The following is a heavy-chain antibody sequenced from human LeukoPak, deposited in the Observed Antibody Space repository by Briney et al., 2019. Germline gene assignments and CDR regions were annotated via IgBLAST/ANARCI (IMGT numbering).Heavy chain of an antibody. CDR2: IYSGGST. D-gene: IGHD3-10*01. CDR1: GFTVSSNY. Sequence: GGSLRLSCAASGFTVSSNYMSWVCQAPGKGLEWVSVIYSGGSTYYADSVKGRFTISRDNSKNTLYLQMNSLRAEDTAVYYCARDMGSLGMDVWGKGTTVTVSS. CDR3: ARDMGSLGMDV. J-gene: IGHJ6*04. V-gene: IGHV3-53*01.